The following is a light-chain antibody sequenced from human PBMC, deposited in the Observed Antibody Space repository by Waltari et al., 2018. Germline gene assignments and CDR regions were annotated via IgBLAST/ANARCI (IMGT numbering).Light chain of an antibody. Sequence: DIVMTQSPDSLAVSLGERATINCKSSQSVLYSSKHKNYLAWYQQKAGKPPKVLISWASTRESVVPDRFSGSGSGTDFTLTISSLQAEDVALYYCQQYYNTPFTFGPGTKVDIK. CDR1: QSVLYSSKHKNY. V-gene: IGKV4-1*01. CDR2: WAS. CDR3: QQYYNTPFT. J-gene: IGKJ3*01.